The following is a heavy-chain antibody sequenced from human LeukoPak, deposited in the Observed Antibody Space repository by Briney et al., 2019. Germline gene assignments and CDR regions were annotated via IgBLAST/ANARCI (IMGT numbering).Heavy chain of an antibody. CDR3: ARGAVAGLTFDY. CDR2: IIPIFGTA. J-gene: IGHJ4*02. CDR1: GGTFSSYA. Sequence: SVKVSCKASGGTFSSYAISWVRQAPGQGLERMGGIIPIFGTANYAQKFQGRVTITTDESTSTAYMELSSLRSEDTAVYYCARGAVAGLTFDYWGQGTLVTVSS. V-gene: IGHV1-69*05. D-gene: IGHD6-19*01.